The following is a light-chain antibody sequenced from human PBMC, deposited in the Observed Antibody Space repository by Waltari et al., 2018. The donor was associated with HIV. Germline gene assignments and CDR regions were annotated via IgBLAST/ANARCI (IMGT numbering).Light chain of an antibody. CDR2: EVS. V-gene: IGLV2-14*01. Sequence: QSALTQPASVSGSPGQSITISCTGTTSDVGGSNYVSWYQHHPGKAPKLIIYEVSNRPSDISSRFSASKSGNTASLTISGLQAEDEADYYCNSYTSMSHLVFGGGTKLTV. J-gene: IGLJ3*02. CDR1: TSDVGGSNY. CDR3: NSYTSMSHLV.